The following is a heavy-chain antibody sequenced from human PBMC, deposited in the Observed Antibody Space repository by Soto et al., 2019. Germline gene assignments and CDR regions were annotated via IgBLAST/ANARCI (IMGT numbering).Heavy chain of an antibody. V-gene: IGHV4-31*03. Sequence: SETLSLTCTVSGGSISSGGYYWSWIRQHPEKGLEWIGYISYSGSTDYNPSLKSRLTISADTSTDTAYMELSSLRSEDTAVYYCATAPRVTQIDYWGQGTLVTVSS. CDR2: ISYSGST. CDR3: ATAPRVTQIDY. CDR1: GGSISSGGYY. J-gene: IGHJ4*02. D-gene: IGHD2-21*02.